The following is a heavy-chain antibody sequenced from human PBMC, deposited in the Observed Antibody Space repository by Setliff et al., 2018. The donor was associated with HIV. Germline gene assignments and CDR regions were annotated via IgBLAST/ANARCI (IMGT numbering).Heavy chain of an antibody. Sequence: ASVKVSCKASGYTFSSYYIHWVRQAPGQGLEWMGQINPAGNPTSYARKFQGRITMTRDTSTNTVYMELSSLRSEDTAVYYCAKSIPGPAISSGRIKNWFDPWGEGTLVTVSS. CDR2: INPAGNPT. V-gene: IGHV1-46*01. J-gene: IGHJ5*02. CDR1: GYTFSSYY. D-gene: IGHD6-19*01. CDR3: AKSIPGPAISSGRIKNWFDP.